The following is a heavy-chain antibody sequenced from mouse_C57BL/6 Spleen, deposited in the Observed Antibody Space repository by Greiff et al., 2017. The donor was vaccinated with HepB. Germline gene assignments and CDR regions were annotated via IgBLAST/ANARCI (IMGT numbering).Heavy chain of an antibody. V-gene: IGHV1-55*01. CDR1: GYTFTSYW. D-gene: IGHD2-4*01. J-gene: IGHJ3*01. Sequence: QVQLKESGAELVKPGASVKMSCKASGYTFTSYWITWVKQRPGQGLEWIGDIYPGSGSTNYNEKFKSKATLTVDTSSSTAYMQLSSLTSEDSAVYYCARGDYDGAPFAYWGQGTLVTVSA. CDR2: IYPGSGST. CDR3: ARGDYDGAPFAY.